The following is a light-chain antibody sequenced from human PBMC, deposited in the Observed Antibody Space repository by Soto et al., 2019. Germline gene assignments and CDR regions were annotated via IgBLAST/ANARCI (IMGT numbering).Light chain of an antibody. CDR3: CSYAGSRTYL. J-gene: IGLJ1*01. CDR2: EVS. V-gene: IGLV2-14*01. Sequence: QSALTQPPSASGSPGQSVTISCTGTSSDVGKYDYVSWFQHHPGKAPKLIIYEVSNRPSGVSNRFSGSKSGNTASLTISGLQAEDEADYYCCSYAGSRTYLFSTGTKVTV. CDR1: SSDVGKYDY.